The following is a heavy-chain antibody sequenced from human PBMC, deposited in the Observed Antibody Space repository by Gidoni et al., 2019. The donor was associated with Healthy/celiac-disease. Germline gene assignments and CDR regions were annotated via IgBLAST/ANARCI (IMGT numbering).Heavy chain of an antibody. CDR2: SRSSSSYI. J-gene: IGHJ4*02. D-gene: IGHD6-13*01. Sequence: EVQLVESGGGLVKPGGSLRLSCAASGFTFSSYSMNWVRQAPGKGLELVSSSRSSSSYIYYADSVKGRFTISRDNAKNSLYLQMNSLRAEDTAVYYCARDPSGIAAAGIRGQGTLVTVSS. CDR1: GFTFSSYS. V-gene: IGHV3-21*01. CDR3: ARDPSGIAAAGI.